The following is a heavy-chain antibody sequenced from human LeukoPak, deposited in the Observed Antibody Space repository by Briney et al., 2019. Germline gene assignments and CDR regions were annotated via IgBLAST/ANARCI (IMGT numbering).Heavy chain of an antibody. J-gene: IGHJ4*02. CDR1: GGSFSGYY. CDR3: ARRNHYDSKDIDY. D-gene: IGHD3-22*01. V-gene: IGHV4-34*01. Sequence: SETLSLTCAVYGGSFSGYYWSWIRQPPGKGLEWIGEINHSGSTNYNPSLKSRVTISVDTSKNQFSLKLSSVTAEDTAVYYCARRNHYDSKDIDYWGQGTLVTVSS. CDR2: INHSGST.